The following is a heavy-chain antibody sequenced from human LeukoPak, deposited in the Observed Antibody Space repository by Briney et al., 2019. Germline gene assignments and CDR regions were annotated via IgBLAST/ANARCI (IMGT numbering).Heavy chain of an antibody. CDR3: ARGHCSGGSCYYFDY. D-gene: IGHD2-15*01. Sequence: GGSLRLSCAASGFTFSSYDMHWVRQATGKGLEWVSAIGTAGDTYYPGSVKGRFTISRENAKNSLYLQMNGLRAGDTAVYYCARGHCSGGSCYYFDYWGQGTLVTVSS. CDR2: IGTAGDT. J-gene: IGHJ4*02. CDR1: GFTFSSYD. V-gene: IGHV3-13*01.